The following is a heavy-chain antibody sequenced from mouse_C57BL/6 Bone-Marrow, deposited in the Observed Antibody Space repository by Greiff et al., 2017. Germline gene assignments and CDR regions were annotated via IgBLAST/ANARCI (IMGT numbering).Heavy chain of an antibody. D-gene: IGHD1-1*01. V-gene: IGHV1-50*01. CDR2: IDPSDSYT. Sequence: VQLQQSGAELVKPGASVKLSCKASGYTFTSYWMQWVKQRPGQGLEWIGEIDPSDSYTNYNQKFKGKATLTVDTSSSTAYMQLSSLTSEDSAVXYCARGITTWGQGTLVTVSA. CDR3: ARGITT. J-gene: IGHJ3*02. CDR1: GYTFTSYW.